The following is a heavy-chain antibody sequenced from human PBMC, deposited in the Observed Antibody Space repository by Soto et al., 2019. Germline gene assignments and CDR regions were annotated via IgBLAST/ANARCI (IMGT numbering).Heavy chain of an antibody. Sequence: QVQLHESGPGLVKPSETLSLTCTVSGDSISSFYWTWIRQPPGKGLEWVGYIFSSGSTNYNPSLKSRVTISVDTSENQFSLKLTSVTAADTAVYYCARVGYCSSTPCWPIGYFEYWGQGTLVTVSS. V-gene: IGHV4-59*01. D-gene: IGHD2-2*01. CDR3: ARVGYCSSTPCWPIGYFEY. J-gene: IGHJ4*02. CDR2: IFSSGST. CDR1: GDSISSFY.